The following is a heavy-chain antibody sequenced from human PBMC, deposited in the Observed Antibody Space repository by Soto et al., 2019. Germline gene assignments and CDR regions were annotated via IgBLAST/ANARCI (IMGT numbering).Heavy chain of an antibody. D-gene: IGHD2-2*01. J-gene: IGHJ6*02. CDR1: GFTFSSYA. V-gene: IGHV3-30-3*01. CDR2: ISYDGSNK. CDR3: ARVYCSSTSCYSAYYYYGMDV. Sequence: GGSLRLSCAASGFTFSSYAMHWVRQAPGKGLEWVAVISYDGSNKYYADSVKGRFTISRDNSKNTLYLQMNSLRAEDTAVYYCARVYCSSTSCYSAYYYYGMDVWGQGTTVAVSS.